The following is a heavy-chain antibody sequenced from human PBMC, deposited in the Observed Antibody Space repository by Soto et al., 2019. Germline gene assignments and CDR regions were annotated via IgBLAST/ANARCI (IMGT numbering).Heavy chain of an antibody. Sequence: ASVKVSCKASGYTFTGYYMHWVRQATGQGLEWMGWMNPNSGNTGYAQKFQGRVTMTRNTSISTAYMELSSLRSEDTAVYYCARAPGCCDYYYYMDVWGKGTTVTVSS. J-gene: IGHJ6*03. CDR2: MNPNSGNT. V-gene: IGHV1-8*02. CDR1: GYTFTGYY. D-gene: IGHD2-15*01. CDR3: ARAPGCCDYYYYMDV.